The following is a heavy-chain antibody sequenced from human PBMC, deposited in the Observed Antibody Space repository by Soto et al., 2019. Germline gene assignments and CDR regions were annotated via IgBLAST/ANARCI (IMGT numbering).Heavy chain of an antibody. V-gene: IGHV1-3*01. CDR1: GYTFTSYA. J-gene: IGHJ6*02. Sequence: ASAKVSSNASGYTFTSYALHWGRHDLGQRLEWMGWINAGNGNTKYSQKFQGRVTITRDTSASTAYMELSSLRAEDTAVYYCAREVVAISWYCMDDWGQGTTVTVSS. CDR3: AREVVAISWYCMDD. CDR2: INAGNGNT. D-gene: IGHD2-21*01.